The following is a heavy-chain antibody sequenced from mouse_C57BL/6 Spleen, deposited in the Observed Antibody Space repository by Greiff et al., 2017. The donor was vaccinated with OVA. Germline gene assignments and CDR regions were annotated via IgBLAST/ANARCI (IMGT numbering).Heavy chain of an antibody. CDR3: ARPMVTTGYYYAMDY. J-gene: IGHJ4*01. Sequence: EVQLQESGGGLVKPGGSLKLSCAASGFTFSDYGMHWVRQAPEKGLEWVAYISSGSSTIYYADTVKGRFTIARDNAKNTLFLQMTSLRSEDTAMYYCARPMVTTGYYYAMDYWGQGTSVTVSS. V-gene: IGHV5-17*01. CDR1: GFTFSDYG. CDR2: ISSGSSTI. D-gene: IGHD2-2*01.